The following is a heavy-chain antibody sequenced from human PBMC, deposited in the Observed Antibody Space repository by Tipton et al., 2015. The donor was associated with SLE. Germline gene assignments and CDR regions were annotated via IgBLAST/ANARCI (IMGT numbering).Heavy chain of an antibody. J-gene: IGHJ5*02. CDR3: ARQSGIVVVTAIPHWFDP. D-gene: IGHD2-21*02. CDR2: IYYSGST. Sequence: TLYLTCTVSGGSISSSSYYWGWIRQPPGKGLEWIGSIYYSGSTYYNPSLKSRVTISVDTSKNQFSLNLSSVTAADTAVYYCARQSGIVVVTAIPHWFDPWGQGTLVTVSS. V-gene: IGHV4-39*07. CDR1: GGSISSSSYY.